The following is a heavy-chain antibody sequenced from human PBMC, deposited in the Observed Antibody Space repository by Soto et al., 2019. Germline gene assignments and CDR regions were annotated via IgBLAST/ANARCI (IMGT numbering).Heavy chain of an antibody. Sequence: QVQLVESGGGVVQPGRSLTLSCAASGFTFRNYAMHWVRQAPGKGLEGVATISYDGDNKYYTDSVKGPFTISRDNSKNTLYLQMNSLRPEDTAVYYCARPWGQLSTYYYGMDTWGQGTTATVSS. J-gene: IGHJ6*02. D-gene: IGHD3-16*01. CDR2: ISYDGDNK. V-gene: IGHV3-30-3*01. CDR3: ARPWGQLSTYYYGMDT. CDR1: GFTFRNYA.